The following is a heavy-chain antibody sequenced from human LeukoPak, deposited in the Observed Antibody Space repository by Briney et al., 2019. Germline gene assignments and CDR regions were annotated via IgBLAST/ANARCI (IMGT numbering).Heavy chain of an antibody. CDR1: GFTFSSYG. J-gene: IGHJ4*02. Sequence: PGGSLRLSCAASGFTFSSYGMNWVRQAPGKGLEWVSGISGSGGITYYADSVKGRFSISRDNSKNTLYLQVNSLRAEDTAVYYCAKRYYYDNSGLWDSWGQGTLVTVSS. D-gene: IGHD3-22*01. CDR2: ISGSGGIT. CDR3: AKRYYYDNSGLWDS. V-gene: IGHV3-23*01.